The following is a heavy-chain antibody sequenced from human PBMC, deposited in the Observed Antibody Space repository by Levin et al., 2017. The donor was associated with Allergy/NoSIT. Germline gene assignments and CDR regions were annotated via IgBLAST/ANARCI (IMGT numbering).Heavy chain of an antibody. V-gene: IGHV3-13*01. D-gene: IGHD3-10*01. CDR2: IDTAGGT. CDR1: GFTFSRYD. CDR3: ARAGGYSYGIDV. Sequence: SCAASGFTFSRYDMHWVRQAPGKGLEWISAIDTAGGTFYPGSQKGQFTISRENAKNSLYLQVNSLRVGDTAVYYCARAGGYSYGIDVWGQGTTVTVSS. J-gene: IGHJ6*02.